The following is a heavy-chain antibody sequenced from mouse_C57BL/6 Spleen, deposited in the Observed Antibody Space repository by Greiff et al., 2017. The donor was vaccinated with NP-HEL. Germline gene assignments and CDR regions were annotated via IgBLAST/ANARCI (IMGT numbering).Heavy chain of an antibody. CDR3: TTYRRIYYGYWFAY. Sequence: EVQVVESGAELVRPGASVKLSCTASGFNIKDYYMHWVKQRPEQGLEWIGRIDPEDGDTEYAPKFQGKATMTADTSSNTAYLQLSSLTSEDTAVYYCTTYRRIYYGYWFAYWGQGTLVTVSA. D-gene: IGHD2-2*01. V-gene: IGHV14-1*01. CDR2: IDPEDGDT. J-gene: IGHJ3*01. CDR1: GFNIKDYY.